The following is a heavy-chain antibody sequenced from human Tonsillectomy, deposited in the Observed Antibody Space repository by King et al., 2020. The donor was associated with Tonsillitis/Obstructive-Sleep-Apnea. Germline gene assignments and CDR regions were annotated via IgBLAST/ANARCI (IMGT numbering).Heavy chain of an antibody. CDR2: IYYSGST. D-gene: IGHD3-16*01. CDR1: GGSISSYY. Sequence: QLQESGPGLVKPSKTLSLTCTVSGGSISSYYWSWIRQPPGKGLECIGYIYYSGSTNYNPSLKSRVTISVDTSKNQFSLKLSSVTAADTAVYYCAREGAEMNAFDIWGQGTMVTVSS. J-gene: IGHJ3*02. V-gene: IGHV4-59*01. CDR3: AREGAEMNAFDI.